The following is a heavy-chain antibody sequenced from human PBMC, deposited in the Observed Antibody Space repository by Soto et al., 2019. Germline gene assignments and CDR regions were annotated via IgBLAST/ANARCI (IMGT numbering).Heavy chain of an antibody. V-gene: IGHV4-4*02. J-gene: IGHJ5*02. CDR2: VHHSGDT. CDR3: AKWHPLNP. Sequence: ETLTLTFTVSGSSMSNTEWWHWFRHPPGKGLEWIGEVHHSGDTNYNPSLKSRVTMSVDKSKNQFSLMLTSVTAADTAVYYCAKWHPLNPLGQGTLVPVSS. CDR1: GSSMSNTEW. D-gene: IGHD2-8*01.